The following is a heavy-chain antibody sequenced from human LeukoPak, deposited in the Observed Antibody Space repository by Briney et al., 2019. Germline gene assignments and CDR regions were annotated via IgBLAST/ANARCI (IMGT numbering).Heavy chain of an antibody. J-gene: IGHJ6*03. Sequence: GASVKVSCKASGGTFSSYAISWVRQAPGQGLEWMGGNIPIFCTANYAQKFQGRVPITTDESTSTAYMGLSSVRSEDTAVYYCARGKPGGADRGYYYYYYMDVWGKGTTVTVPS. V-gene: IGHV1-69*05. D-gene: IGHD2-21*01. CDR2: NIPIFCTA. CDR1: GGTFSSYA. CDR3: ARGKPGGADRGYYYYYYMDV.